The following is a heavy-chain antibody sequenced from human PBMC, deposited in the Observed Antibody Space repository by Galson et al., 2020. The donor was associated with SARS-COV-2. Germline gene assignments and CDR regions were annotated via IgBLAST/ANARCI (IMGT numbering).Heavy chain of an antibody. V-gene: IGHV3-48*01. CDR1: GFTFSSYS. D-gene: IGHD5-18*01. J-gene: IGHJ4*02. CDR3: ARGSEYSYGYHSFDY. CDR2: ISSSSSTI. Sequence: GGSLRLSCAASGFTFSSYSMNWVRQAPGKGLEWVSYISSSSSTIYYADSVKGRFTISRDNAKNSLYLQMNSLRAEDTAVYYCARGSEYSYGYHSFDYWGQGTLVTVSS.